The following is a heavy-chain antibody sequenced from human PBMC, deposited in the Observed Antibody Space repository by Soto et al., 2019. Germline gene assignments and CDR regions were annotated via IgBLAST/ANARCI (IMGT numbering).Heavy chain of an antibody. CDR3: ARGKGPTGFDP. Sequence: ASVKVSCKASGGTFTSYAMHWVRQAPGQRLEWMGWITAYNGNRNYAQQFQGRVSLTTDTSTSTAYMELRSLRSDDTAMYYCARGKGPTGFDPWGQGTQVTVSS. CDR1: GGTFTSYA. J-gene: IGHJ5*02. CDR2: ITAYNGNR. V-gene: IGHV1-18*01.